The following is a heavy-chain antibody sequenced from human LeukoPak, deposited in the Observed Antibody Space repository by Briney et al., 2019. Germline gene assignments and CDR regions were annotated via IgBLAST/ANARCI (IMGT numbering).Heavy chain of an antibody. D-gene: IGHD2-2*01. CDR2: IYYSGST. V-gene: IGHV4-39*01. J-gene: IGHJ3*02. CDR1: GGSISSSSYY. Sequence: SETLSLTCTVSGGSISSSSYYWGWIRQPPGKGLEWIGSIYYSGSTYYNPSLKSRVTISVDTSKNQFSLKLSSVTAADTAVYYCARQLETAASQGNAFDIWGQGTMVTVSS. CDR3: ARQLETAASQGNAFDI.